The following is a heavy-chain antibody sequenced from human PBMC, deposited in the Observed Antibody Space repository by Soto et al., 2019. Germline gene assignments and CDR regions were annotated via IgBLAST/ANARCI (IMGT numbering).Heavy chain of an antibody. Sequence: QVQLVESGGGVVQPGRSLRLSCAASGFTFSRYGMHWVRQAPGKGLEWVAVISYDGRNQYYADSVKGRFTISRDNSMNTLYLQMNSLRAEDTAVYYCAKPFVAHLKVGDAFDIWGQGTMVTVSS. D-gene: IGHD5-12*01. V-gene: IGHV3-30*18. CDR3: AKPFVAHLKVGDAFDI. J-gene: IGHJ3*02. CDR2: ISYDGRNQ. CDR1: GFTFSRYG.